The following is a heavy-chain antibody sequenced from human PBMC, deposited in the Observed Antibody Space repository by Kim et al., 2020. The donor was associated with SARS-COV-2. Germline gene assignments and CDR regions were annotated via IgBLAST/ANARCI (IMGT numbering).Heavy chain of an antibody. V-gene: IGHV3-7*01. CDR3: GTTLHVAAIDY. J-gene: IGHJ4*02. CDR1: GFTFSSYW. Sequence: GGSLRLSCAASGFTFSSYWMSWVRQAPGKGLEWVANIKQDGREKYYVDSVTGRFTISRDNAKNSLYLQVNSLRAEDTAVYYCGTTLHVAAIDYWGQGTLVTVSS. CDR2: IKQDGREK. D-gene: IGHD1-26*01.